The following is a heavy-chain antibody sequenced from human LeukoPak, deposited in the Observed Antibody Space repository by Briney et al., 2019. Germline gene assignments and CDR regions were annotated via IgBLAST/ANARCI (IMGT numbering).Heavy chain of an antibody. CDR3: ARVRGSSGWYPRGDFDY. Sequence: SETLSLTRTVSGGSISSYYWSWIRQPPGKGLEWIGYIYYSGSTNYNPSLKSRVTISVDTSKNQFSLKLSSVTAADTAVYYCARVRGSSGWYPRGDFDYWGQGTLVTVSS. CDR2: IYYSGST. CDR1: GGSISSYY. J-gene: IGHJ4*02. V-gene: IGHV4-59*01. D-gene: IGHD6-19*01.